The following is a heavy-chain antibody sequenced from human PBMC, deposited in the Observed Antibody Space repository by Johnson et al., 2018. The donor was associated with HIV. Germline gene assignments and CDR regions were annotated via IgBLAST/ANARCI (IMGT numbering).Heavy chain of an antibody. CDR1: GFTFSSYW. J-gene: IGHJ3*02. V-gene: IGHV3-7*03. D-gene: IGHD3-22*01. CDR3: ASEDYYYDSSDSLDAFDI. CDR2: MKRDGSEK. Sequence: VQLVESGGGLVQPGGSLRLSCAASGFTFSSYWMNWVRQAPGKGLEWVANMKRDGSEKYYVDSVKGRFTISRDNAKSSLYLQMNSLRAEGTAIYYCASEDYYYDSSDSLDAFDIWGQGTMVTVSS.